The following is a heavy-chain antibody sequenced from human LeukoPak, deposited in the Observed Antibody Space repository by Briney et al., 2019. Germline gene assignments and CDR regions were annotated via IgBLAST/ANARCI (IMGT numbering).Heavy chain of an antibody. Sequence: GGSLRLSCAASGLTFSSYSMNWVRQAPGKGLEWVSYISSSSSTIYYADSVKGRFTISRDNAKNSLYLQMNSLRAEDTAVYYCARDRVTIFGVAPNDYWGQGTLVTVSS. D-gene: IGHD3-3*01. V-gene: IGHV3-48*01. CDR1: GLTFSSYS. CDR3: ARDRVTIFGVAPNDY. CDR2: ISSSSSTI. J-gene: IGHJ4*02.